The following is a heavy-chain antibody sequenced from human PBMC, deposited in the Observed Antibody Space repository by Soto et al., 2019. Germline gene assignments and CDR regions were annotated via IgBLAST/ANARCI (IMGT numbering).Heavy chain of an antibody. Sequence: GPSVKVSCTASGYTFTSYGISWVRQAPGQGLEWMGWISAYNGNTNYAQKLQGRVTMTTDTPTSTAYMELRSLRSDDTAVYYCARDLGIAAAGARGDVWGQGTTVTVSS. J-gene: IGHJ6*02. CDR1: GYTFTSYG. V-gene: IGHV1-18*04. CDR3: ARDLGIAAAGARGDV. CDR2: ISAYNGNT. D-gene: IGHD6-13*01.